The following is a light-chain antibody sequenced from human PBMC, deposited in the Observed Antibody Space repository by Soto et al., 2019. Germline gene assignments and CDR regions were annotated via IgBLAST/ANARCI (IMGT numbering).Light chain of an antibody. CDR1: SSEVGAYNY. V-gene: IGLV2-14*03. J-gene: IGLJ1*01. CDR2: DVT. CDR3: SSYTTSSTYV. Sequence: QSVLTQPASLSGSPGQSITISCTGTSSEVGAYNYVSWYQKHPSKDNKLMIYDVTNRPSGVFNRFSGSKSGYTASLAISWLQAEDEADYYCSSYTTSSTYVFGTGTKVTVL.